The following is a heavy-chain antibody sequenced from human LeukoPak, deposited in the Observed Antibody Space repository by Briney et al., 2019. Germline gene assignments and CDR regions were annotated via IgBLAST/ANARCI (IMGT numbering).Heavy chain of an antibody. D-gene: IGHD2-21*02. Sequence: ASVKVSCEVSGYTLTELSMHWVRQAPGKGLEWMGGFDPEDGETIYAQKFQGRVTMTEDTSTDTAYMELSSLRSEDTAVYYCATGTAYCGGDCYSANFDYWGQGTLVTVSS. J-gene: IGHJ4*02. CDR1: GYTLTELS. CDR3: ATGTAYCGGDCYSANFDY. V-gene: IGHV1-24*01. CDR2: FDPEDGET.